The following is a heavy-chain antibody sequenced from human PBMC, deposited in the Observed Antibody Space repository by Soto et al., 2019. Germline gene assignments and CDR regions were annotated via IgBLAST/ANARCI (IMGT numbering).Heavy chain of an antibody. Sequence: ASVKVSCKASGYTFTGYYMHWVRQAPGQGLEWMGWISAYNGNTSYAQKLQGRVTMTTDTSTSTAYMELRSLRSDDTAVYYCARDISGWNFDYWGQGTLVTVSS. J-gene: IGHJ4*02. CDR2: ISAYNGNT. CDR3: ARDISGWNFDY. D-gene: IGHD6-19*01. V-gene: IGHV1-18*04. CDR1: GYTFTGYY.